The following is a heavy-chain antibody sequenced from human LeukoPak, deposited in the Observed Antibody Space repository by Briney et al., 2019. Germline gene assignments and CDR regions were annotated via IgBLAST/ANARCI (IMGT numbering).Heavy chain of an antibody. CDR1: GFTFSSYA. CDR2: ISYDGSNK. D-gene: IGHD3-22*01. CDR3: ARDKVTMIVVAGAFDI. V-gene: IGHV3-30*04. J-gene: IGHJ3*02. Sequence: GGSLRLSCAASGFTFSSYAMHWVRQAPGKGLEWVAVISYDGSNKYYADSVKGRFTISRDNSKNTLYLQMNSLRAEDTAVYYCARDKVTMIVVAGAFDIWGQGTMVTVSS.